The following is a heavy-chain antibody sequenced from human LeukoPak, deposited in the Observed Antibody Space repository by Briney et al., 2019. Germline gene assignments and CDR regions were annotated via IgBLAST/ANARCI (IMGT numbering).Heavy chain of an antibody. CDR2: ISGSGGST. D-gene: IGHD2-2*02. J-gene: IGHJ6*03. CDR1: GFTFSSYA. Sequence: GGSLRLSCAASGFTFSSYAMSWVRQAPGKGLEWVSAISGSGGSTYYADSVKGRFTISRDNSKNTLYLQMNSLRAEDTAVYYCAKTPRYCSSTSCYTRHYYYYMDVWGKGTTVTVSS. V-gene: IGHV3-23*01. CDR3: AKTPRYCSSTSCYTRHYYYYMDV.